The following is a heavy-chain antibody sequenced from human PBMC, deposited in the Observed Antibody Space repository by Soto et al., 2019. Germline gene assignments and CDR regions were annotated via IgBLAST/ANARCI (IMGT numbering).Heavy chain of an antibody. CDR1: GFTFSNYG. Sequence: QVQLVESGGGVVQPGRSLRLSCSASGFTFSNYGMHWVRQAPGKGLEWVAVISYDGSNKYYADSVKGRFTISRDNSKNTLYLQMNSLRAEDTAVYYCAKDVRAAMVTFGDFWCQGTLVTVSS. CDR3: AKDVRAAMVTFGDF. CDR2: ISYDGSNK. D-gene: IGHD5-18*01. J-gene: IGHJ4*02. V-gene: IGHV3-30*18.